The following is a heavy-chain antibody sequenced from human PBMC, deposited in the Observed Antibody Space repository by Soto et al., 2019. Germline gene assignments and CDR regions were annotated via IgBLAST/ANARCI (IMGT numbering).Heavy chain of an antibody. V-gene: IGHV4-59*01. Sequence: PSETLSLTCTVSGGSISSYYWSWIRQHPGKGLEWIGYIYYSGSTYYNPSLKSRVTISVDTSKNQFSLKLSSVTAADTAVYYCARESRYCSGGSCYFLPGIDYWGQGTLVTVSS. CDR1: GGSISSYY. J-gene: IGHJ4*02. D-gene: IGHD2-15*01. CDR3: ARESRYCSGGSCYFLPGIDY. CDR2: IYYSGST.